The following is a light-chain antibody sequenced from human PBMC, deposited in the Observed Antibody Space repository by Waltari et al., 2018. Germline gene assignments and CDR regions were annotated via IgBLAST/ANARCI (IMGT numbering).Light chain of an antibody. CDR3: QQYDTWPRT. CDR2: GAS. CDR1: QSVSNA. V-gene: IGKV3-15*01. Sequence: EIVMTQSPATLSVSPGERATLSCRASQSVSNALAWYQQNPGQAPRLRIFGASTRATGSPARFSGSGSWTEFTLTLSSLQSEDFAVYYCQQYDTWPRTFGQGTKVEIK. J-gene: IGKJ1*01.